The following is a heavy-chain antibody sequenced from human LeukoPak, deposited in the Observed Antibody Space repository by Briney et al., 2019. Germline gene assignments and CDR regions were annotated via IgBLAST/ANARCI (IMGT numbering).Heavy chain of an antibody. CDR2: IYVTGST. CDR3: ARLKYYDSTGYSPGYYMDV. Sequence: PSETLSLTCTVSGGSIINYYWSWIRQPAGTGLEWVGRIYVTGSTIYNPSLQSRLSMSVDTSKSQFSLRLTSVTAADTAVYYCARLKYYDSTGYSPGYYMDVWGKGITVTASS. CDR1: GGSIINYY. V-gene: IGHV4-4*07. J-gene: IGHJ6*03. D-gene: IGHD3-22*01.